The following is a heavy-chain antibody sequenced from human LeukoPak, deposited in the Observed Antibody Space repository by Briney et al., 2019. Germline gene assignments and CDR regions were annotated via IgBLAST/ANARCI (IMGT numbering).Heavy chain of an antibody. J-gene: IGHJ4*02. CDR2: ISCSGGST. CDR1: GFTFNNYA. D-gene: IGHD3-22*01. CDR3: AKDGIGGIYYDSSGYFDN. Sequence: PGGSLRLSCAASGFTFNNYAMSWVRQAPGKGLEWVSAISCSGGSTYYADPLKSRFTISRDNSKNTLYLQMNSLRAEDTALYYCAKDGIGGIYYDSSGYFDNWGQGTLVTVS. V-gene: IGHV3-23*01.